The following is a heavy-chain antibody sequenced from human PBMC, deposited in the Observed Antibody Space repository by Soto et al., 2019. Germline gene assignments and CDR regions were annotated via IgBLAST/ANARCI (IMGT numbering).Heavy chain of an antibody. CDR1: GGSFSGYY. CDR3: ARDIVVATPRFDENDAFDT. D-gene: IGHD1-26*01. V-gene: IGHV4-34*01. J-gene: IGHJ3*02. CDR2: INHSGST. Sequence: SETLSLTCAVYGGSFSGYYWSWIRQPPGKGLEWIGEINHSGSTNYNPSLKSRVTISVDTSKNQFSLKLSSVTAADTAVYYCARDIVVATPRFDENDAFDTWGQGTMVTVSS.